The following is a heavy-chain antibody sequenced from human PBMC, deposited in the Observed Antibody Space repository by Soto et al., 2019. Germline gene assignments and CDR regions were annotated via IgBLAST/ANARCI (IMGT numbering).Heavy chain of an antibody. V-gene: IGHV4-30-2*01. CDR1: GDSISSGAYS. J-gene: IGHJ5*02. CDR2: IYARGST. D-gene: IGHD4-17*01. CDR3: ARTLDYGGSSGSNWFDP. Sequence: PSETLSLTCAVSGDSISSGAYSWSWIRQPPGKGLEWIGYIYARGSTYYNPSLKSRVTMSVDRSKNQFSLNLSSVTAADTAVYFCARTLDYGGSSGSNWFDPWGQGTLVT.